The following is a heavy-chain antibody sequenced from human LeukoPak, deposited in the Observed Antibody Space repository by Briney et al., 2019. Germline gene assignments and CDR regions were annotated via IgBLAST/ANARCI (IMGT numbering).Heavy chain of an antibody. CDR1: GGSISSSSYY. CDR3: ARVHYQLLSGAFDI. V-gene: IGHV4-39*07. Sequence: SETLSLTCTVSGGSISSSSYYWGWIRQPPGKGLEWIGSIYYSGSTYYNPSLKSRVTISVDTSKNQFSLKLSSVTAADTAVYYCARVHYQLLSGAFDIWDQGTMVTVSS. CDR2: IYYSGST. D-gene: IGHD2-2*01. J-gene: IGHJ3*02.